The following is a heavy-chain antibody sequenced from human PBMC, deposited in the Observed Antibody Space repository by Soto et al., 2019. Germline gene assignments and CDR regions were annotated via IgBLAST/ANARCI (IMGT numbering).Heavy chain of an antibody. V-gene: IGHV3-23*01. CDR3: ARRSSGWYFDY. J-gene: IGHJ4*02. D-gene: IGHD6-19*01. CDR2: ISGSGGST. CDR1: GFTFSNYA. Sequence: EVQLLESGGGLVQPGGSLRLSCAAPGFTFSNYAMNWVRQAPGKGLEWVSVISGSGGSTYYVDSVKGRFTISTDNSNNTLYLQMNSLIGADTAVSYCARRSSGWYFDYWGQGTLVTVSS.